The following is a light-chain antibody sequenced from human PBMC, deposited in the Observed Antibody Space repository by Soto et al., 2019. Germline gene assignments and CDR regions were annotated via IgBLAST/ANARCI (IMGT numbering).Light chain of an antibody. CDR1: SSDVGGYNF. V-gene: IGLV2-14*01. Sequence: QSALTQPASVSGSPGQSITISCTGTSSDVGGYNFVSWYQHHPGKAPKLMIYEVSNRPSGVSHRFSGSKSGNTASLTISGRQAEDEADYYCSSYTSSSTRGFGGGTKLTVL. CDR2: EVS. CDR3: SSYTSSSTRG. J-gene: IGLJ3*02.